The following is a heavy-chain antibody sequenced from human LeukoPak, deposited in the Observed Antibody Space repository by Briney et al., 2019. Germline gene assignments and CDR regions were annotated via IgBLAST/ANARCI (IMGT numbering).Heavy chain of an antibody. J-gene: IGHJ5*02. CDR2: INPNSGGT. CDR3: ARDLVGAPTA. CDR1: GYTFTGYY. D-gene: IGHD1-26*01. V-gene: IGHV1-2*02. Sequence: ASVKVSCKASGYTFTGYYMHWVRQAPGQGLEWMGWINPNSGGTNYAQTFQGRVTMTRDTSISTAYMDLSRLRSDDTAVYYCARDLVGAPTAWGQGTLVTVSS.